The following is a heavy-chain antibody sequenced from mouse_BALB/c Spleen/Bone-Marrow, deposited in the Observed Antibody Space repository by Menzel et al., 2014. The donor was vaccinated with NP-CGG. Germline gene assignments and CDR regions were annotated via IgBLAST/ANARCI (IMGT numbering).Heavy chain of an antibody. V-gene: IGHV1-54*03. CDR3: SRQTATFFDY. J-gene: IGHJ2*01. CDR1: GYAFTNYL. Sequence: QVHVKQSGAELVRPGTSVKASCKASGYAFTNYLIEWVKQRPGQGLEWIGVINPGSGGTNYNEKFKDKATLTADESSSTAYMQLSSLTSDDSAVYFCSRQTATFFDYWGQGTTLTVSS. CDR2: INPGSGGT. D-gene: IGHD1-2*01.